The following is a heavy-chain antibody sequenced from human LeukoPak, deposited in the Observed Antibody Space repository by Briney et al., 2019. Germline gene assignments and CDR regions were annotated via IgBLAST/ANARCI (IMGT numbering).Heavy chain of an antibody. CDR1: GGSISSSSYY. D-gene: IGHD1-26*01. J-gene: IGHJ3*02. CDR2: IYYSGST. V-gene: IGHV4-39*07. CDR3: ARDIVAAHGAFDI. Sequence: PSETLSLTCTVSGGSISSSSYYWGWIRQPPGKGLEWIGSIYYSGSTNYNPSLKSRVTISVDTSTNQFSLNLSSVTAADTAVYYCARDIVAAHGAFDIWGQGTMVTVSS.